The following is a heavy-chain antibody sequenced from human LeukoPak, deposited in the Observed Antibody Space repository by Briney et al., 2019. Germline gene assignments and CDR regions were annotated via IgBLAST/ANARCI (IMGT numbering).Heavy chain of an antibody. J-gene: IGHJ5*02. Sequence: ASVKVSCKASGCTFTGYYMHWVRQAPGQGLEWMGRINPNSGGTNYAQKFQGRVTMTRGTSISTAYMELSRLRSDDTAVYYCARGVSSTSSLGWFDPWGQGTLVTVSS. V-gene: IGHV1-2*06. CDR1: GCTFTGYY. D-gene: IGHD2-2*01. CDR3: ARGVSSTSSLGWFDP. CDR2: INPNSGGT.